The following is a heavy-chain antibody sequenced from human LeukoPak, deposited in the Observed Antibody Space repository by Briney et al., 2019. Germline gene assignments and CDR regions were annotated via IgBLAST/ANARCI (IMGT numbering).Heavy chain of an antibody. J-gene: IGHJ6*03. Sequence: GGPLRPSCAPSGFTFSDYSMNWVRQAPGKGLEWVASISTVSTYTFYGDSVEGRFSISRDNAKNVLYLHMSRLTAEDTAVYYCARDGSGLFLYYYMDVWGKGTTVTVSS. CDR1: GFTFSDYS. D-gene: IGHD6-25*01. V-gene: IGHV3-21*06. CDR2: ISTVSTYT. CDR3: ARDGSGLFLYYYMDV.